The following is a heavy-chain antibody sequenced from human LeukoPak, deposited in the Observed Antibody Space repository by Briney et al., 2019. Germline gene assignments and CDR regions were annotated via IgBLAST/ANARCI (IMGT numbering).Heavy chain of an antibody. V-gene: IGHV3-7*01. D-gene: IGHD3-16*01. Sequence: GGSLRLSCTASGFTFSNYWMSWVRQAPGKGLEWVANIKQDGSEKYYVDSVKGRFTVSRDNAKNSLYLQMNSLRAGDTAVYYCAKVKFRGGPYDYWGQGTLVTVSS. CDR2: IKQDGSEK. CDR3: AKVKFRGGPYDY. CDR1: GFTFSNYW. J-gene: IGHJ4*02.